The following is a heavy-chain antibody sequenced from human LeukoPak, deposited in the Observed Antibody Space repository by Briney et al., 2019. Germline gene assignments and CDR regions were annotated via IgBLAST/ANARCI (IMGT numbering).Heavy chain of an antibody. CDR2: IGTVGDT. V-gene: IGHV3-13*01. Sequence: GGSLRLSCAASGFTFSDYDMHWVRQVTGKGLEWVSTIGTVGDTYYRDSVKGRFTISRENANNSLYLQMNSLRGGDTAVYYCARVGPDAFDIWGPGTMVTVSS. CDR1: GFTFSDYD. CDR3: ARVGPDAFDI. J-gene: IGHJ3*02.